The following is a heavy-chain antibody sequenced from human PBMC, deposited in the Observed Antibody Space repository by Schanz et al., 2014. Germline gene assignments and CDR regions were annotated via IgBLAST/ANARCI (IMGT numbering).Heavy chain of an antibody. V-gene: IGHV3-23*01. Sequence: EVKLLESGGTLVRPGGSLRLSCAASGFTFSTYAMAWVRQAPGKGLEWVSAILGLASTTYYADSVKGRFTISRDNSKNTVYIQMNSLRAEDTAVYYCARGGPAYYFDDWGQGTLVTVSS. CDR1: GFTFSTYA. J-gene: IGHJ4*02. CDR2: ILGLASTT. CDR3: ARGGPAYYFDD.